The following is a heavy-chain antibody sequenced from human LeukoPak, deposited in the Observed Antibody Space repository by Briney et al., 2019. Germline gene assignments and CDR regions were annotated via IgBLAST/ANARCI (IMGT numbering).Heavy chain of an antibody. Sequence: SETLSLTCTVSGGSISSYYWSWIRQPPGKGLEWIGYIYHSGSTNYSPSLKSRVTISVDTSKNQFSLKLSSVTAADTAVYYCARVWRYYYDSSGYYSNGMDVWGQGTMVTVSS. CDR1: GGSISSYY. V-gene: IGHV4-59*01. CDR3: ARVWRYYYDSSGYYSNGMDV. J-gene: IGHJ6*02. CDR2: IYHSGST. D-gene: IGHD3-22*01.